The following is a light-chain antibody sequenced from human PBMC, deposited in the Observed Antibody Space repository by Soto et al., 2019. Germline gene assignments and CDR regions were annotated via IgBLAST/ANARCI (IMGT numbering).Light chain of an antibody. CDR1: SSDVGGYNY. Sequence: QSALTQPASVSGSPGQSITISCTGTSSDVGGYNYVSWYQQHPGKAPKFMIFEVSNRPSGVSNRFSGSKSGNTASLTISGLQAEDEADYYCSSYTSSRTVLFGGGTKLTVL. J-gene: IGLJ2*01. V-gene: IGLV2-14*01. CDR3: SSYTSSRTVL. CDR2: EVS.